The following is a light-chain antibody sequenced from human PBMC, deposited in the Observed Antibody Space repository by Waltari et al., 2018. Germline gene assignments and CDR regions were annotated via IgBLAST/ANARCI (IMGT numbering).Light chain of an antibody. J-gene: IGLJ2*01. CDR3: GTWDSSLTAVV. CDR2: DND. V-gene: IGLV1-51*01. CDR1: RSNLEYHS. Sequence: QSVLTQPPSVSAAPVQRVTISCSGRRSNLEYHSLSWYRQLPGTAPKLLIYDNDKRPSGIPDRFSGSKSGTSATLGITGLQTGDEADYYCGTWDSSLTAVVFGGGTKLTVL.